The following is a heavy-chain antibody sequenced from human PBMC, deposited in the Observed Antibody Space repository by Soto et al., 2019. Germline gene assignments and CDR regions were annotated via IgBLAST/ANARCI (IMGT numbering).Heavy chain of an antibody. CDR1: GYTLTELS. D-gene: IGHD1-26*01. J-gene: IGHJ3*02. V-gene: IGHV1-24*01. Sequence: ASVKVSCKVSGYTLTELSMHWVRQAPGKGLEWMGGFDPEDGETIYAQKFQGRVTMTEDTSTDTAYMELSSLRSEDTAVYYCATAPNSIVGANDAFDIWGQGTMVTVSS. CDR2: FDPEDGET. CDR3: ATAPNSIVGANDAFDI.